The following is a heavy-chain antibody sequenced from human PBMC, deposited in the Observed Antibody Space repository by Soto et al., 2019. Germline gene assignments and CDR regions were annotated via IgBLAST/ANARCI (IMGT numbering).Heavy chain of an antibody. CDR1: GGTFSSYA. Sequence: SSVKVSCKASGGTFSSYAISWVRQAPGQGLEWMGGIIPIFGTANYAQKFQGRVTITADESTSTAYMELSSLRSEDTAVYYCARDDFCSGLNNYYVMEVWGQGTTVAVSS. CDR3: ARDDFCSGLNNYYVMEV. CDR2: IIPIFGTA. V-gene: IGHV1-69*13. J-gene: IGHJ6*02. D-gene: IGHD3-3*01.